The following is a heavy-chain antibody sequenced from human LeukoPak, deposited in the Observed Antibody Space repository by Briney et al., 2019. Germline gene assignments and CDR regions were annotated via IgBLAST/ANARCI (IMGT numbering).Heavy chain of an antibody. J-gene: IGHJ4*02. V-gene: IGHV1-2*02. CDR2: INPNSGAT. CDR1: GYTFTGYY. Sequence: ASVKVSCKASGYTFTGYYMHWVRQAPGQGLKWMGWINPNSGATLYAQKFQGRVTMTRDTSINTAYMELSSLRSDDTAVYYCTRAKRVIFDYWGQGTLVTVSS. D-gene: IGHD1-1*01. CDR3: TRAKRVIFDY.